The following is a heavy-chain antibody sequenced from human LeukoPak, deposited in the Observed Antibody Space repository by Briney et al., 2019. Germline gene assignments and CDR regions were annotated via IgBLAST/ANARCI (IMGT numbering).Heavy chain of an antibody. J-gene: IGHJ4*02. Sequence: PSGTLSLTCAVSGGSITTTNWWSWVRQPPGKGLEWIGEVHLNGATNYNPSLESRFSVSIDKSNNHLSLEVTSVTAADTAMYYCTRESGAFSPFGFWGQGTLVTVSS. CDR3: TRESGAFSPFGF. V-gene: IGHV4-4*02. CDR2: VHLNGAT. CDR1: GGSITTTNW. D-gene: IGHD1-26*01.